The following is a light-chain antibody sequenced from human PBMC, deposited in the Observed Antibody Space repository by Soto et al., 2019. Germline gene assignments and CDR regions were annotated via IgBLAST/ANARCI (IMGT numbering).Light chain of an antibody. CDR3: FSFTTDWTHV. CDR1: SSDIGAYNY. Sequence: QSPLTQPASVCGSPGQSITISCTGSSSDIGAYNYASWFQQYPGKAPKLIISEVSNRPSGVSNRFSGSKSGTAASLTISGLQTEDEADYFCFSFTTDWTHVFGTGTTVTV. J-gene: IGLJ1*01. CDR2: EVS. V-gene: IGLV2-14*01.